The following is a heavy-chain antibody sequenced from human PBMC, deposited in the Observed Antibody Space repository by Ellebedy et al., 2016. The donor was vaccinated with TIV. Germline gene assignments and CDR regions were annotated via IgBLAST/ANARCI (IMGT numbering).Heavy chain of an antibody. D-gene: IGHD2-15*01. CDR1: GFTFSSYD. Sequence: GESLKISCAASGFTFSSYDMSWVRQAPGKGLEWVSGFSYSRSYYADSVKGRFTISRDNSKNTLFLQMSSLRAEDTAIYYCVKDGGSIDWGQGTLVTVSS. V-gene: IGHV3-23*01. J-gene: IGHJ4*02. CDR2: FSYSRS. CDR3: VKDGGSID.